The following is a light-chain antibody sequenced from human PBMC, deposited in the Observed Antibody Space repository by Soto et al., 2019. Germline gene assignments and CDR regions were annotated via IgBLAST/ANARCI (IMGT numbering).Light chain of an antibody. CDR1: SSDVDGYNY. V-gene: IGLV2-14*01. CDR3: SSFTISRNTVI. CDR2: DVN. J-gene: IGLJ2*01. Sequence: QSVLTQPASVSGSPGQSITISCTGTSSDVDGYNYVSWYQYHPGKAPKLMIYDVNNRPSGVSNRFSGSKSGNTASLTISGLQAEDEADYYCSSFTISRNTVIFGGGTKVTV.